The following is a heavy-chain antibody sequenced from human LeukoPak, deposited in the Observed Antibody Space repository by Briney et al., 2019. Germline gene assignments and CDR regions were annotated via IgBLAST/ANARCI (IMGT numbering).Heavy chain of an antibody. CDR3: ARDGYSGSYYRLYYFFMDV. CDR1: GFTFSSYS. D-gene: IGHD1-26*01. CDR2: ISSSSSYI. V-gene: IGHV3-21*04. Sequence: AGGSLRLSCAASGFTFSSYSMNWVRQAPGKGLEWVSSISSSSSYIYYADSVKGRFTISRDNSENTLYLQMNSLRGEDTAVYYCARDGYSGSYYRLYYFFMDVWGKGTTVTVSS. J-gene: IGHJ6*03.